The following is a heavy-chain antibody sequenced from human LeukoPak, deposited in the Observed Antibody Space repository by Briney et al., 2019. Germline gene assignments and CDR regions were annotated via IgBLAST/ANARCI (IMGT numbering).Heavy chain of an antibody. V-gene: IGHV4-61*08. CDR1: GGSISSGGYY. D-gene: IGHD2-2*02. J-gene: IGHJ6*02. CDR3: ARDHVVPAAILRHYYYYYGMDV. CDR2: IYYSGST. Sequence: SQTLSLTCTVSGGSISSGGYYWSWIRQPPGKGLEWIGYIYYSGSTNYNPSLKSRVTISVDTSKNQFSLKLSSVTAADTAVYYCARDHVVPAAILRHYYYYYGMDVWGQGTTVTVSS.